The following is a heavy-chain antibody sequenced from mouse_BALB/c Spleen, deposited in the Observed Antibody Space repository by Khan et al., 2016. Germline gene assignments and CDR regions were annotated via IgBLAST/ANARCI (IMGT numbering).Heavy chain of an antibody. CDR3: AIGGDYGGFAS. CDR1: GYTFTNYG. CDR2: INTYTGES. D-gene: IGHD2-13*01. Sequence: LVESGPELKKPGETVKISCKASGYTFTNYGMNWVKQAPGKGLKWMGWINTYTGESTYADDFKGRFAISLQTSASTAYLQINNLKSEDTAAYFCAIGGDYGGFASWGQGTLVTVSA. J-gene: IGHJ3*01. V-gene: IGHV9-3-1*01.